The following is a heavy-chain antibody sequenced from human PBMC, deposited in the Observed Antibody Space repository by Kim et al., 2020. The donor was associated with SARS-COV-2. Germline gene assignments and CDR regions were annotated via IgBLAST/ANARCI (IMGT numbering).Heavy chain of an antibody. Sequence: SVTVSCKASGGTFSSYAISWVRQAPGQGLEWMGGIIPSFGTANYAQKFQGRVTITADESTSTAYMELTSLRSEDTAVYYCSNGDSGYHPTLDYYGMDDW. CDR1: GGTFSSYA. CDR2: IIPSFGTA. CDR3: SNGDSGYHPTLDYYGMDD. V-gene: IGHV1-69*13. D-gene: IGHD5-12*01. J-gene: IGHJ6*01.